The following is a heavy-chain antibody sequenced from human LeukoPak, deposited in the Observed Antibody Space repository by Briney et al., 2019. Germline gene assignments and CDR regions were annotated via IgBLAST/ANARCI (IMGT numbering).Heavy chain of an antibody. CDR3: ARDLRRPSDSSGNGPGGY. Sequence: ASVKVSCKASGYTFTSYAMNWVRQAPGQGLEWMGWINTNTGNPTYAQGFTGRFVFSLDTSVSTAYLQISSLKAEDTAVYYCARDLRRPSDSSGNGPGGYWGQGTLVTVSS. D-gene: IGHD3-22*01. J-gene: IGHJ4*02. CDR2: INTNTGNP. CDR1: GYTFTSYA. V-gene: IGHV7-4-1*02.